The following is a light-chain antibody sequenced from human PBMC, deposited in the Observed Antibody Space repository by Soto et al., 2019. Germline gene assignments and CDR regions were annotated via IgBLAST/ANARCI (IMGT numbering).Light chain of an antibody. CDR1: QYIHTW. V-gene: IGKV1-5*03. Sequence: DIPMPPPPSALSASVGDRAIITCRASQYIHTWLAWYQLKAGRAPKLLIYSASRLESGVTSSFSGRGSLSEFNLTITSLQSDAFATYDGQQYQGCPFTFGRGTKLEI. CDR3: QQYQGCPFT. J-gene: IGKJ2*01. CDR2: SAS.